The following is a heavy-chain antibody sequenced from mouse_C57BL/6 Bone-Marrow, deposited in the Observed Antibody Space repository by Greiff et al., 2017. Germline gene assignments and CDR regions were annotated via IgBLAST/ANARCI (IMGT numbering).Heavy chain of an antibody. Sequence: VQLQQSGAELVKPGASVKLSCTASGFTIKDYYMHWVKQRTEQGLEWIGRIDPEDGDTTYDPKFPGKATLTADTSSNTAYLQLSSLTSEYTAVYYCAREYFDVWGTGTTVTVSS. J-gene: IGHJ1*03. CDR3: AREYFDV. CDR1: GFTIKDYY. CDR2: IDPEDGDT. V-gene: IGHV14-2*01.